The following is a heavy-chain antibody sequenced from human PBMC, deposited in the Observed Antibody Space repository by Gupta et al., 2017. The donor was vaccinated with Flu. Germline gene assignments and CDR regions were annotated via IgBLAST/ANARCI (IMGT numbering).Heavy chain of an antibody. CDR2: INPSGGST. V-gene: IGHV1-46*01. D-gene: IGHD6-19*01. CDR1: GYTFTSYY. CDR3: AREGVEGSGWYDERRYYYYGMDV. Sequence: QVQLVQSGAEVKKPGASVKVSCKASGYTFTSYYMHWVRQAPGQGLEWMGIINPSGGSTSYAQKFQGRVTMTRDTSTSTVYMELSSLRSEDTAVYYCAREGVEGSGWYDERRYYYYGMDVWGQGTTVTVSS. J-gene: IGHJ6*02.